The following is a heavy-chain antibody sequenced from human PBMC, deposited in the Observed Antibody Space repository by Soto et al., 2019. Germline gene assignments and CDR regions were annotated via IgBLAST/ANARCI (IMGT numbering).Heavy chain of an antibody. Sequence: SVKVSCKASGGTFSSYAISWVRQAPGQGLEWMGGIIPIFGTANYAQKFQGRVTITADESTSTAYMELSSLRSEDTAVYYCATGLYCSGGSCQSGNPWGQGTLVTVYS. J-gene: IGHJ5*02. CDR3: ATGLYCSGGSCQSGNP. CDR1: GGTFSSYA. V-gene: IGHV1-69*13. CDR2: IIPIFGTA. D-gene: IGHD2-15*01.